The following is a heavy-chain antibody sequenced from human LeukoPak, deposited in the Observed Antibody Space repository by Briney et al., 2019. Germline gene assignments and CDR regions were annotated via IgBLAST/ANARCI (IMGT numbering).Heavy chain of an antibody. CDR3: ARGIYLDTAYAFDI. J-gene: IGHJ3*02. CDR1: GYTFTSYD. Sequence: ASVKVSCKASGYTFTSYDIYWVRQAPGQGLEWMGWMNPNIGNPGYAQKFQGKVTMTRNTSTSTTYMELSSLRSEDTAVNSCARGIYLDTAYAFDIWGQGTMVTVSS. V-gene: IGHV1-8*01. D-gene: IGHD5-18*01. CDR2: MNPNIGNP.